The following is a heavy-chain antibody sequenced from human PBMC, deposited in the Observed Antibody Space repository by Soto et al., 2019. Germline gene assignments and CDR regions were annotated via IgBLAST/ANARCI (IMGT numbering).Heavy chain of an antibody. CDR1: GGSISSGGYS. D-gene: IGHD1-26*01. V-gene: IGHV4-30-2*01. CDR3: ARVGEWDGYYFDY. Sequence: PSETLSLTCAVSGGSISSGGYSWSWIRQPPGKGLEWIGYIYHSGSTYYNPSLKSRVTISVDRSKNQFSLKLSSVTAADTAVYYCARVGEWDGYYFDYWGQGTLVTVSS. J-gene: IGHJ4*02. CDR2: IYHSGST.